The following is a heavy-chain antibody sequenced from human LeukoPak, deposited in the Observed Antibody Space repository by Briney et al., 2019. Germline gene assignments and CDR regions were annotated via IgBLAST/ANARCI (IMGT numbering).Heavy chain of an antibody. CDR1: GGSISSSY. CDR2: IYYSGST. Sequence: SETLSLTCTASGGSISSSYWSWIRQPPGKGLEWIGYIYYSGSTNYNPSLKRRVTISVDTSKNQFSLKLSSVTAADTAVYYCARLTPRYYYYGMDVWGQGTTVTVSS. V-gene: IGHV4-59*01. J-gene: IGHJ6*02. CDR3: ARLTPRYYYYGMDV.